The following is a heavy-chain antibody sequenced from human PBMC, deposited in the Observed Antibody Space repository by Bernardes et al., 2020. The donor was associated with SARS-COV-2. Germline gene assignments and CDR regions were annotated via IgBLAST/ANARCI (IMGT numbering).Heavy chain of an antibody. CDR1: GFTFDDYT. CDR2: ISWDGGST. CDR3: AKDTSPYNPTIFGVAPPDY. V-gene: IGHV3-43*01. D-gene: IGHD3-3*01. Sequence: GGSLRLSCAASGFTFDDYTMHWVRQAPGKGLEWVSLISWDGGSTYYADSVKGRFTISRDNSKNSLYLQMNSLRTEDTALYYCAKDTSPYNPTIFGVAPPDYWGQGTLVTVSS. J-gene: IGHJ4*02.